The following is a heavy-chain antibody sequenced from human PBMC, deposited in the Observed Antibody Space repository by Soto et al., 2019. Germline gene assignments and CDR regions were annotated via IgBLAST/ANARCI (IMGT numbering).Heavy chain of an antibody. CDR1: GGSFSVYY. V-gene: IGHV4-34*01. CDR2: INHSGSS. Sequence: TLSLTCAFYGGSFSVYYWSWILQPPGKGLEWIGEINHSGSSNYNPSLKSLVTISLDTCKNQFSLNLSSVTAAYTAVYYCSRCPSFIAAAGRGGNTHDYWGQGTLVTVSS. D-gene: IGHD6-13*01. CDR3: SRCPSFIAAAGRGGNTHDY. J-gene: IGHJ4*02.